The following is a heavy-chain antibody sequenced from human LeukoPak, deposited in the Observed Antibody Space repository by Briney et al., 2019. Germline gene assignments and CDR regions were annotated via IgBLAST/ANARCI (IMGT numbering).Heavy chain of an antibody. D-gene: IGHD3-22*01. CDR1: GFTFSSYS. CDR3: ARARGSGYYYGYYFDY. Sequence: GGSLRLSCAASGFTFSSYSMNWVRQAPGKGLEWVSSISSSSSYIYYADSVKGRFTISRGNAKNSLYLQMNSLRAEDTAVYYCARARGSGYYYGYYFDYWGQGTLVTVSS. CDR2: ISSSSSYI. V-gene: IGHV3-21*01. J-gene: IGHJ4*02.